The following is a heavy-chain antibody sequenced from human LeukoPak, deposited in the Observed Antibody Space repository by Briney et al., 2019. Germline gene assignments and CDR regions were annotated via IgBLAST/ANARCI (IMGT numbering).Heavy chain of an antibody. D-gene: IGHD5-24*01. CDR3: ARSRGDGYNWYDY. J-gene: IGHJ4*02. CDR1: GGTFSSYA. Sequence: SVKVSCKASGGTFSSYAISWVRQAPGQGLEWMGGIIPNFGTANYAQKFQGRVTITADESTSTAYMELSSLRSEDTAVYYCARSRGDGYNWYDYWGQGTLVTVSS. V-gene: IGHV1-69*13. CDR2: IIPNFGTA.